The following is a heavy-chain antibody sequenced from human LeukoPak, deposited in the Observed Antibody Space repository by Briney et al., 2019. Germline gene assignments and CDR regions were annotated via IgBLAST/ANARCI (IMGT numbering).Heavy chain of an antibody. V-gene: IGHV4-39*01. J-gene: IGHJ3*02. D-gene: IGHD1-14*01. Sequence: PSETLSLTCTVSGGSISSSSYYWGWIRQPPGKGLEWIGSIYYSGSTYYNPSLKSRDTMSVDTSKNQFSLKLSSVTAAATAVYYCARHEWGITNAFDIWGQGTMVTVSS. CDR3: ARHEWGITNAFDI. CDR2: IYYSGST. CDR1: GGSISSSSYY.